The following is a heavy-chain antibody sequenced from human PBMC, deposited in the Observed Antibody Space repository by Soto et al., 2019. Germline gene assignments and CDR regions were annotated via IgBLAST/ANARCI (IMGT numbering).Heavy chain of an antibody. V-gene: IGHV1-2*04. J-gene: IGHJ6*03. CDR3: ARDPGNDYYYMDV. Sequence: ASVKVSCKASGYTFTGYYVHWVRQAPGQGLEWMGWINPNSGGTNYAQKFQGWVTMTRDTSISTAYMELSRLRSDDTAVYYCARDPGNDYYYMDVWGKGTTVTVSS. CDR2: INPNSGGT. D-gene: IGHD2-8*01. CDR1: GYTFTGYY.